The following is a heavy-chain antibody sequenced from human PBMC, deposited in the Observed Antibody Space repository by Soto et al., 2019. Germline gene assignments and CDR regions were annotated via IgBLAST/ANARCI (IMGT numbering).Heavy chain of an antibody. V-gene: IGHV3-23*01. D-gene: IGHD5-12*01. CDR3: ARGGRIVATTYNLDV. CDR2: ISGSGGGT. J-gene: IGHJ6*02. Sequence: EVQLLESGGGLVQPGGSLRLSCGASGFTFSTYAMNWVRQAPGKGLEWVAAISGSGGGTYYADSVKGRFTISRDNTKNSLFLHRNSLRAEDRAVYFCARGGRIVATTYNLDVWGQGTTVAVSS. CDR1: GFTFSTYA.